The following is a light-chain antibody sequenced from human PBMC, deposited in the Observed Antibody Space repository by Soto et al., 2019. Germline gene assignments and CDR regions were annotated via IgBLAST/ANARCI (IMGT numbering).Light chain of an antibody. CDR3: SSYAGGNNWV. CDR1: SSDVGTHNY. J-gene: IGLJ3*02. CDR2: EVN. V-gene: IGLV2-8*01. Sequence: QSALTQPPSASRSPGQSVTISCTGTSSDVGTHNYVSWYQQNPGKAPKLMLYEVNKRPSGVPDRFSGSKSGNTASLTVSGLQAEDEANYYCSSYAGGNNWVFGGGTKLTVL.